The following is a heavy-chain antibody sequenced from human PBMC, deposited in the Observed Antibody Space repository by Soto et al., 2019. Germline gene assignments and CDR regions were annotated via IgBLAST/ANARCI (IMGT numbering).Heavy chain of an antibody. CDR1: GFTFSSYA. V-gene: IGHV3-23*01. J-gene: IGHJ4*02. Sequence: GESLKISCAASGFTFSSYAMSWVRQAPGKGLEWVSAISGSGGSTYYADSVKGRFTISRDNSKNTLYLQMNSLRAEDTAVYYCAKVKVVITTFRQYWGQGTLVTVSS. CDR3: AKVKVVITTFRQY. D-gene: IGHD3-22*01. CDR2: ISGSGGST.